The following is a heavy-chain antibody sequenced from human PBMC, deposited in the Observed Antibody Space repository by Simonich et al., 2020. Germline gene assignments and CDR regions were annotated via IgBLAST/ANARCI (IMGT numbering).Heavy chain of an antibody. CDR3: ARDVDTAMVFDY. D-gene: IGHD5-18*01. J-gene: IGHJ4*02. Sequence: EVQLVESGGGLVKPGGSLRLSCAASGFTFRSYSMSWVRQAPGKGLEWVSSISSSSSYIDYADSVKGRFTISRDNAKNSLYLQMNSLRAEDTAVYYCARDVDTAMVFDYWGQGTLVTVSS. V-gene: IGHV3-21*01. CDR1: GFTFRSYS. CDR2: ISSSSSYI.